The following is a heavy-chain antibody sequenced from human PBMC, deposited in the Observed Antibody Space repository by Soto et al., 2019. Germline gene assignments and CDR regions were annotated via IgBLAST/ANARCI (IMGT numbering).Heavy chain of an antibody. D-gene: IGHD2-2*01. J-gene: IGHJ5*02. CDR1: GGTISSGGYP. V-gene: IGHV4-30-2*01. Sequence: TLSLTCAVSGGTISSGGYPWSWIRQPPGKGLEWIGYIYHSGSTYYNPSLKSRVTISVDRSKNQFSLKLSSVTPADTAVYYCARVPDRWGQGTLVTVS. CDR3: ARVPDR. CDR2: IYHSGST.